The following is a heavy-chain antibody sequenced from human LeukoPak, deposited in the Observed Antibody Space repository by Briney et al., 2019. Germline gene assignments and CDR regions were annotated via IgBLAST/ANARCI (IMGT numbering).Heavy chain of an antibody. V-gene: IGHV4-59*08. CDR1: GFSISSYY. CDR3: ARQPGGTAAFDI. J-gene: IGHJ3*02. CDR2: IYYSGSN. D-gene: IGHD1-14*01. Sequence: PSETLCLTCTASGFSISSYYWSWIRQPPGKGLEWIAYIYYSGSNNYNPYLKSRVTRSVDTTKNQFSLKRSSVTAADTAVYYCARQPGGTAAFDIWGQGAMVTVSS.